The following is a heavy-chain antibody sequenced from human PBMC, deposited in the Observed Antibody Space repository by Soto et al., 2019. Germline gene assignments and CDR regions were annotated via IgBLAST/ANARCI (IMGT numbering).Heavy chain of an antibody. V-gene: IGHV3-33*01. CDR2: IWYDGSNK. J-gene: IGHJ4*02. CDR3: GRGNYDRSGYSDY. CDR1: GFTFSSYG. Sequence: QVQLVESGGGVVQPGRSLRLSCAASGFTFSSYGMHWVRQAPGKGLEWVAVIWYDGSNKYYADSVKGRFTISRDNSKNPLYLQMNSLRAEDTAVYYCGRGNYDRSGYSDYWGQGTLVTVSS. D-gene: IGHD3-22*01.